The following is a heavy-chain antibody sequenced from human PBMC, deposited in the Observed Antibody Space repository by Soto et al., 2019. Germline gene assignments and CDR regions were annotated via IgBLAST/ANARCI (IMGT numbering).Heavy chain of an antibody. CDR2: IKEDASEE. CDR3: ATAISSPFSNFDS. D-gene: IGHD2-2*01. CDR1: XXXXXTYX. Sequence: EVQLVQSGXXXVQPXXXLRLSCXAXXXXXXTYXXXXVRQAPGMGLEWVAGIKEDASEEVYVDSVKGRFSISRDNAKNSLYLQLNSLRAEDTAVYYCATAISSPFSNFDSWGQGSLVTVSS. V-gene: IGHV3-7*01. J-gene: IGHJ4*02.